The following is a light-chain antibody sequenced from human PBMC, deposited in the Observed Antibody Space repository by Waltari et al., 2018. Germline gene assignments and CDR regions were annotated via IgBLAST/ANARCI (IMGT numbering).Light chain of an antibody. CDR3: WLHYSGYQV. CDR2: DTS. V-gene: IGLV7-46*01. Sequence: QAVVTQEPSLTVSPGGTVTLTCGSSAGAVTGSHYPYWFQQKPGQAPRILIYDTSNKFSWTPARFSGSLLGGKAALTLSGAQPEDEAEYYCWLHYSGYQVFGGGTRLTVL. CDR1: AGAVTGSHY. J-gene: IGLJ2*01.